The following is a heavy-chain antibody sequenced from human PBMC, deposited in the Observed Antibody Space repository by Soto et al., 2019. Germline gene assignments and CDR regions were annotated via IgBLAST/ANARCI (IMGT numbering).Heavy chain of an antibody. Sequence: SETLSLTCTVSGGSVTSDEDYWSWIRQSPGKGLEWIGYISNSGSTGYNPSLKTRLSMPVDRSKNQFTLRLTSVTAADTAVYFCATESGSTYGYFDYWGQGTQVTVSS. D-gene: IGHD5-18*01. V-gene: IGHV4-30-4*01. CDR1: GGSVTSDEDY. CDR2: ISNSGST. CDR3: ATESGSTYGYFDY. J-gene: IGHJ4*02.